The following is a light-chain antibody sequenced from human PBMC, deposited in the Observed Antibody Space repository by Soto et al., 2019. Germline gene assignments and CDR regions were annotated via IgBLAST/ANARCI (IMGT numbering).Light chain of an antibody. CDR1: QTVSNK. CDR3: QQYGNSWT. CDR2: GAS. V-gene: IGKV3-20*01. Sequence: EIVLTQSPATLSSSPGERATLSCRASQTVSNKLAWYQHKPGQAPRLLIYGASSRATGIPDRFSGSRSGTDFTLTISRLEPEDFAVYYCQQYGNSWTFGQGTKVDIK. J-gene: IGKJ1*01.